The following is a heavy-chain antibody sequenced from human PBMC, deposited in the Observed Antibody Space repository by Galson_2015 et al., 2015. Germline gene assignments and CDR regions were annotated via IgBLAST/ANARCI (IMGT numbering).Heavy chain of an antibody. Sequence: SLRLSCAASGFTFSSYWMNWVRQAPGKGLEWVASIRKNSSYMSYADSVKGRFAISRDNAKNSLYLQMHSLRAEDTAVYYCARDSLNFDYWGQGTPVTVSS. V-gene: IGHV3-21*01. CDR3: ARDSLNFDY. CDR1: GFTFSSYW. J-gene: IGHJ4*02. CDR2: IRKNSSYM.